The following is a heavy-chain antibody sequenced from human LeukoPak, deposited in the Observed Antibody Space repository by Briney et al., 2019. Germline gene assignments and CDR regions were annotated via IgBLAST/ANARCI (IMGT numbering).Heavy chain of an antibody. CDR1: GGTFSSYA. CDR3: ARVVMATIKWYYYYYMDV. D-gene: IGHD5-12*01. CDR2: IIPIFGTA. J-gene: IGHJ6*03. V-gene: IGHV1-69*13. Sequence: ASVKVSCKASGGTFSSYAISWVRQAPGQGLEWMGGIIPIFGTANYAQKFQGRVTITADESTSTAYMELSSLRSEDTAVYYCARVVMATIKWYYYYYMDVWGKGTTVTISS.